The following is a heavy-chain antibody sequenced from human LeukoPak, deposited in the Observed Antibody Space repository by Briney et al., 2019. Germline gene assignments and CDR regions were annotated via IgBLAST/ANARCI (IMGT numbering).Heavy chain of an antibody. D-gene: IGHD5-12*01. V-gene: IGHV3-15*01. J-gene: IGHJ4*02. CDR3: ANPQSRGYDYLDY. Sequence: KPGGSLRLSCAASGFTFSNAWMSWVRQAPGKGLEWVGRIKSKTDGGTTDYAAPVKGRFIISRDDSKNTLYLQMNSPRGDDTAVYYCANPQSRGYDYLDYWGQGTLVTVSS. CDR1: GFTFSNAW. CDR2: IKSKTDGGTT.